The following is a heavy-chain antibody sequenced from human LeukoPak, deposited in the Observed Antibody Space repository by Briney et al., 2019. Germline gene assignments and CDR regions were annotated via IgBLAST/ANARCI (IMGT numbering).Heavy chain of an antibody. CDR3: ARVNDSGSVL. V-gene: IGHV4-59*01. CDR1: GGSISNYY. CDR2: IYYSGSA. Sequence: PSETLSLTCTVSGGSISNYYWSWIRQPPGKGLEWIGYIYYSGSAKFNPSLKGRLAISVDSSKNQVSLKLSSVTAADTAMYYCARVNDSGSVLWGQGTMVTVSS. D-gene: IGHD6-19*01. J-gene: IGHJ3*01.